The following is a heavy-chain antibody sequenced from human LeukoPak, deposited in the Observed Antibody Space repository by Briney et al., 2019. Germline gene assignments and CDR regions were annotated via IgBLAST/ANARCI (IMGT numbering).Heavy chain of an antibody. J-gene: IGHJ6*02. CDR3: ARDQGRGSGSYWGFYYGMDV. CDR1: GFSFSSSW. Sequence: GGSLRLSCAASGFSFSSSWMSWVRQAPGKGLEWVAHINQDGSENDYVDSVKGRFTISRDNAKNSLYLQMNSLRAEDTAVYYCARDQGRGSGSYWGFYYGMDVWGQGTTVTVSS. CDR2: INQDGSEN. V-gene: IGHV3-7*01. D-gene: IGHD3-10*01.